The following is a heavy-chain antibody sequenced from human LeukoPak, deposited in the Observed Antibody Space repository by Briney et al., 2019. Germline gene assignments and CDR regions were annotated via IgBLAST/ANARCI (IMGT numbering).Heavy chain of an antibody. CDR1: GFTLSNYW. Sequence: PGGSLRLSCAASGFTLSNYWMSWVRQAPGKGLEGVANIKQDGIETYYVDSVKGRFTLSRDNAKNSLHLQVNSLRAEDTAVYYCAREQDWYFDLWGRGTLVTVSS. CDR2: IKQDGIET. J-gene: IGHJ2*01. CDR3: AREQDWYFDL. V-gene: IGHV3-7*01.